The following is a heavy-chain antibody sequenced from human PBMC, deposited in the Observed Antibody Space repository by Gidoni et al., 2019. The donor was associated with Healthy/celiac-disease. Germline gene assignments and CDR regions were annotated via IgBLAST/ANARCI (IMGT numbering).Heavy chain of an antibody. Sequence: EVQLLESGGGLVQPGGSLRLSCAASGFTFRSYAMSWVRQAPGKGLEWVSAISGSGGSTYYADSVKGRFTISRDNSKNTLYLQMNSLRAEDTAVYYCAKRTGSSGYYSYFDYWGQGTLVTVSS. CDR2: ISGSGGST. CDR3: AKRTGSSGYYSYFDY. CDR1: GFTFRSYA. V-gene: IGHV3-23*01. J-gene: IGHJ4*02. D-gene: IGHD3-22*01.